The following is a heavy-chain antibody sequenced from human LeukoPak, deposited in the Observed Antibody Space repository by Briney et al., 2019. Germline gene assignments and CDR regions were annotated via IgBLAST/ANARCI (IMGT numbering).Heavy chain of an antibody. V-gene: IGHV5-51*01. CDR1: GYSFTSYW. CDR2: IYPGDSDT. D-gene: IGHD6-13*01. J-gene: IGHJ4*02. Sequence: GESLKISCKGSGYSFTSYWIGWVRQMPGKGLEWMGIIYPGDSDTRYSPSFQGQVTISADKSISTAYLQWSSLKASDTAFYYCAPRKPVAYSSSGYTPRGFDYWGQGTLVTVS. CDR3: APRKPVAYSSSGYTPRGFDY.